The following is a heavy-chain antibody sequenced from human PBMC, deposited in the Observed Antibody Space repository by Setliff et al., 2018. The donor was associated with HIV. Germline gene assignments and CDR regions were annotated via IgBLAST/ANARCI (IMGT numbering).Heavy chain of an antibody. J-gene: IGHJ4*02. V-gene: IGHV1-69*05. D-gene: IGHD3-10*01. CDR2: IIPIFGTA. CDR1: GGTFSSYA. CDR3: ARDRQDYSAGSYIYYFDY. Sequence: GASVKVSCKASGGTFSSYAISWVRQAPGQGLEWMGGIIPIFGTANYAQKFQGRVTITTDESTSTVYMELRSLRSDDTAVYYCARDRQDYSAGSYIYYFDYWGQGTLVTVSS.